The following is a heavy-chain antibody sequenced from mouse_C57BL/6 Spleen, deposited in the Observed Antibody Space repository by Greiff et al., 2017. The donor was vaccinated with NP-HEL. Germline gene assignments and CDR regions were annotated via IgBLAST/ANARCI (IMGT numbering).Heavy chain of an antibody. CDR2: IYPGDGDT. CDR3: ARGGFTTVVARDY. Sequence: VQLQQSGAELVKPGASVKISCKASGYAFSSYWMNWVKQRPGKGLEWIGQIYPGDGDTNYNGKFKGKATLTADKSSSTAYMQLSSLTSEDSAVYFCARGGFTTVVARDYWGQGTTLTVSS. CDR1: GYAFSSYW. J-gene: IGHJ2*01. V-gene: IGHV1-80*01. D-gene: IGHD1-1*01.